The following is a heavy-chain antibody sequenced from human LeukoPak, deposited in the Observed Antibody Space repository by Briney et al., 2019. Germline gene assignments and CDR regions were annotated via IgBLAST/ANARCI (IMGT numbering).Heavy chain of an antibody. V-gene: IGHV1-8*01. Sequence: GASVKVSCKASGYTFTNYDINWVRQATGQGLEWVGWMKPNSGDTGYAQKFQGRVTMTSNISITTAYMELSSLTSEDTAVYYCARAPPESTARDYWGQGTLVTVSS. CDR3: ARAPPESTARDY. CDR1: GYTFTNYD. J-gene: IGHJ4*01. D-gene: IGHD2-21*02. CDR2: MKPNSGDT.